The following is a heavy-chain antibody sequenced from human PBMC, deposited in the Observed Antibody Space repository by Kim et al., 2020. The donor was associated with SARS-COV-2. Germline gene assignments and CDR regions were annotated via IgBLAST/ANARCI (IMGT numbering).Heavy chain of an antibody. CDR2: ISSSSSYI. CDR1: GFTFSSYS. J-gene: IGHJ4*02. V-gene: IGHV3-21*01. Sequence: GGSLRLSCAASGFTFSSYSMNWVRQAPGKGLEWVSSISSSSSYIYYADSVKGRFTISRDNTKNSLYLQMNSLRAEDTAVYYCAGTPGIAAAGHWGQGTLVTVSS. D-gene: IGHD6-13*01. CDR3: AGTPGIAAAGH.